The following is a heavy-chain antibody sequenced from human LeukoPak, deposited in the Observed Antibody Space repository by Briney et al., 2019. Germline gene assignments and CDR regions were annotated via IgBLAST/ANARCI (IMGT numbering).Heavy chain of an antibody. J-gene: IGHJ4*02. CDR3: ARIPFLEALFYDF. CDR2: IHYSGST. CDR1: GGSISSYY. Sequence: PSETLSLTCTVSGGSISSYYWSRIRQPPGKGLEWIGYIHYSGSTNYNPSLKSRVTISVDTSKNQFSLKLSSVTAADTAVYYCARIPFLEALFYDFWSQGTLVTVSS. V-gene: IGHV4-59*12. D-gene: IGHD3-3*02.